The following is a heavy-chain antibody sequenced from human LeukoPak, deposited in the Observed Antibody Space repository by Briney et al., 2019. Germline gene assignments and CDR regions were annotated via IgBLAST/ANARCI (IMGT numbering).Heavy chain of an antibody. D-gene: IGHD2-21*02. CDR3: ARACGGDCLRGGWFDP. CDR1: GFTFSSYS. V-gene: IGHV3-48*04. CDR2: ISSSGSTI. Sequence: GGSLRLSCAASGFTFSSYSMNWVRQAPGKGLEWVSYISSSGSTIYYADSVKGRFTISRDNAKNSLYLQMNSLRAEDTAVYYCARACGGDCLRGGWFDPWGQGTLVTVSS. J-gene: IGHJ5*02.